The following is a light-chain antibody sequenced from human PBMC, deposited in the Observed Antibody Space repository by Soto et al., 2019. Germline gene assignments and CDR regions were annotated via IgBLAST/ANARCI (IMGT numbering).Light chain of an antibody. J-gene: IGKJ3*01. CDR1: RFVSSNY. V-gene: IGKV3-20*01. Sequence: EIVLTQSPGTLSLSPGERATLFCRASRFVSSNYLAWYQQKRGQAPRLLVYRASSRATGIPDRFSGSGSGTYFTLTISRLEPEDFSVYYCQQDSSSVTFGPGTKLDIK. CDR2: RAS. CDR3: QQDSSSVT.